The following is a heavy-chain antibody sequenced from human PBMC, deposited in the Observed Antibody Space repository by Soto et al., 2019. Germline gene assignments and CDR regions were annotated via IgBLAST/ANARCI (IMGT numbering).Heavy chain of an antibody. J-gene: IGHJ4*02. CDR1: GYTFTSYG. Sequence: ASVKVSCKASGYTFTSYGISWVRQAPGQGLEWMGWISAYNGNTNYAQKLQGRVTMTTDTSTSTAYMELRSLRSDDTAVYYCAGDSYDSSGPAFDYWGQGTLVTVSS. CDR3: AGDSYDSSGPAFDY. CDR2: ISAYNGNT. V-gene: IGHV1-18*04. D-gene: IGHD3-22*01.